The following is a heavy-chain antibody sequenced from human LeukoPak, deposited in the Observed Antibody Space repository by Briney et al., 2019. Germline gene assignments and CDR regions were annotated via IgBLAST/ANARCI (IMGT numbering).Heavy chain of an antibody. CDR1: GGSINSGGYY. CDR2: IFYSGTT. D-gene: IGHD2-2*01. J-gene: IGHJ4*02. V-gene: IGHV4-31*03. CDR3: AGVKWDIVVVPAATFFDS. Sequence: SQTLSLTCTVSGGSINSGGYYWSWIRQHPGKGLEWIGYIFYSGTTYYNPSLKSRLTISVDTSKNQFSLKLSSVSAADTAVYYCAGVKWDIVVVPAATFFDSWGQGTLVTVSS.